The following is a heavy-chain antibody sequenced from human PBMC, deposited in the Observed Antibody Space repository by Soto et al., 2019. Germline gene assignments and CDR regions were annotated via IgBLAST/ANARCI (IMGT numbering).Heavy chain of an antibody. CDR1: GFTFSSYA. D-gene: IGHD2-21*02. CDR2: ISYDGRNK. Sequence: QVQLVESGGGVVQPGRSLRLSCAASGFTFSSYAMHWVRQAPGKGLEWVAVISYDGRNKYYADSVKGRFTITRDNSKNTLYLQMNSLRAEDTAVYYCAPSDRGEDVVVTAHGGYWGQGTLVTVAS. J-gene: IGHJ4*02. CDR3: APSDRGEDVVVTAHGGY. V-gene: IGHV3-30-3*01.